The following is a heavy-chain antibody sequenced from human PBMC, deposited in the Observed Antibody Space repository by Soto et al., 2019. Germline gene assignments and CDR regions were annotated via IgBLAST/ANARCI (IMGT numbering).Heavy chain of an antibody. CDR3: ARGDYALVD. CDR1: GGSVNSGSYY. D-gene: IGHD3-16*01. V-gene: IGHV4-61*01. J-gene: IGHJ4*02. CDR2: VYGRESF. Sequence: QVQLQESGPGLVKPSETLSLTCNVSGGSVNSGSYYWTWIRQPPGKRLEWIGYVYGRESFNYNPSLKSRVTISVDTSKNQFSLRLRSVTAADTAVYYCARGDYALVDWGQGTLVTVSS.